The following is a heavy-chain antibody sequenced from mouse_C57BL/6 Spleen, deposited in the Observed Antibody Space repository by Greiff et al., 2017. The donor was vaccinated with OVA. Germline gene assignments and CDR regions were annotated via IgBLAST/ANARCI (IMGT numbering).Heavy chain of an antibody. CDR3: TRNYYGSSYFDY. Sequence: EVKLVESGTVLARPGASVKMSCKTSGYTFTSYWMHWVKQRPGQGLEWIGAIYPGNSDTSYNQKFKGKAKLTAVTSASTAYMERSSLTNEDSAVYYCTRNYYGSSYFDYWGQGTTLTVSS. CDR2: IYPGNSDT. J-gene: IGHJ2*01. V-gene: IGHV1-5*01. CDR1: GYTFTSYW. D-gene: IGHD1-1*01.